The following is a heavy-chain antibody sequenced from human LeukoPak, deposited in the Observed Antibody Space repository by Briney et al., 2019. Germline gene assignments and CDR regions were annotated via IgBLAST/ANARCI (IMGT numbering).Heavy chain of an antibody. CDR1: GGSFSGYY. D-gene: IGHD2-2*01. CDR2: INHSGST. V-gene: IGHV4-34*01. J-gene: IGHJ4*02. Sequence: PSETLSLTCAVYGGSFSGYYWSWIRQPPGKGLEWIGEINHSGSTNYNPSLKSRVTISVDTSKSQFSLKLSSVTAADTAVYYCARGTTDIVVVPAAIKGGFDYWGQGTLVTVSS. CDR3: ARGTTDIVVVPAAIKGGFDY.